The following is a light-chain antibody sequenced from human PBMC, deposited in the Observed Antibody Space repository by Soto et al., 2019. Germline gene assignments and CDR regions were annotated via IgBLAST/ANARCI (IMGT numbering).Light chain of an antibody. J-gene: IGKJ4*01. CDR1: QSVLYSSNNKNY. CDR2: WAS. V-gene: IGKV4-1*01. CDR3: QQYYSTLLP. Sequence: DIVMAQSTATLAVSLGERATINCKSSQSVLYSSNNKNYLVWYQQKPGQPPKLLIYWASTRESGVPDRFSGSGSGTDFTLTISSLQAEDVAVYYCQQYYSTLLPFGGGT.